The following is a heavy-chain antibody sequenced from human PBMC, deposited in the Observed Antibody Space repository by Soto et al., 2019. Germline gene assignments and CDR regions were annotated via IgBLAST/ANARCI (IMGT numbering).Heavy chain of an antibody. CDR2: IYYSGST. Sequence: HSYSVWLSXTLCKGANLGGGCFLKRNRQHPGKGLEWIGYIYYSGSTYYNPSLKSRVTKSVDTSKNQFSLKLSSVTAADTAVYYCARGDYLGVDPSYYYYYYMDVWGKGTTVTVSS. J-gene: IGHJ6*03. CDR3: ARGDYLGVDPSYYYYYYMDV. V-gene: IGHV4-31*03. D-gene: IGHD2-21*01. CDR1: KGANLGGGCF.